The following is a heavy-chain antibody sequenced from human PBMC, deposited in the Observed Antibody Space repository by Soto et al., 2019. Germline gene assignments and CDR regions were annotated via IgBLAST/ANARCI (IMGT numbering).Heavy chain of an antibody. CDR1: GFTFSDYY. V-gene: IGHV3-11*06. CDR2: ISSSSSYT. Sequence: QVQLVESGGGLVKPGGSLRLSCAASGFTFSDYYMSWIRQAPGKGLEWVSYISSSSSYTNYADSVKGRFTISRDNAKNSLYLQMNSLRDEDTAVYYCARDPRDCSGGSCYLNWFDPWGQGTLVTVSS. D-gene: IGHD2-15*01. J-gene: IGHJ5*02. CDR3: ARDPRDCSGGSCYLNWFDP.